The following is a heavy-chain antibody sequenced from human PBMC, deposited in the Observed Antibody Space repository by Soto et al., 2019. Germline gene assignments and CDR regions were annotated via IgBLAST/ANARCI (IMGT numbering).Heavy chain of an antibody. J-gene: IGHJ4*02. D-gene: IGHD5-12*01. V-gene: IGHV3-30*03. CDR2: ISYDGSNK. CDR1: GFTFSSYG. Sequence: GGSLRLSCAASGFTFSSYGMHWVRQAPGKGLEWVAVISYDGSNKYYADSVKGRFTISRDNSKNTLYLQMDSLRAEDTAVYYCQVDIVANVSYWGQGTLVTVSS. CDR3: QVDIVANVSY.